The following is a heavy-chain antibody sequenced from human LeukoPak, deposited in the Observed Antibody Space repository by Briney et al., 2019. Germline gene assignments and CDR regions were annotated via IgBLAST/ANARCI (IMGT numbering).Heavy chain of an antibody. V-gene: IGHV4-59*08. CDR2: IYYSGST. D-gene: IGHD5-24*01. CDR3: ARLRGMATIPPYFDY. CDR1: GGSISSYY. J-gene: IGHJ4*02. Sequence: PSETLSLTCTVSGGSISSYYWSWIRQPPGKGLEWIGYIYYSGSTNYNPSLKSRVTISVDTSKNQFSLKLSSVTAADTAVYYCARLRGMATIPPYFDYWGQGTLVTVSS.